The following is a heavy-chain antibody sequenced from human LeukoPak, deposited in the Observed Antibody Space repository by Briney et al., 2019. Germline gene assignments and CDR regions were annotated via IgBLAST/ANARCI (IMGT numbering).Heavy chain of an antibody. V-gene: IGHV4-4*07. CDR2: IYTSGST. CDR1: GGSISSYY. J-gene: IGHJ6*02. D-gene: IGHD2-15*01. CDR3: ARVGGPYCSGGSCVVSYGMDV. Sequence: SETLSLTCTVSGGSISSYYWSWIRQPAGKGLEWIGRIYTSGSTNYNPSLKSRVTMSVDTSKNQFSLKLSPVTAADTAVYYCARVGGPYCSGGSCVVSYGMDVWGQGTTVTVSS.